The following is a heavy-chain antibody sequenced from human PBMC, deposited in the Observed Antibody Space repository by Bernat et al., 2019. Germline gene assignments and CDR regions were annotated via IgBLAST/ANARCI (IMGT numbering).Heavy chain of an antibody. D-gene: IGHD3-16*01. J-gene: IGHJ5*02. CDR1: GFSFSSYW. CDR3: AREAIDYDWVPTNWFDP. CDR2: IKQDGSEK. V-gene: IGHV3-7*03. Sequence: EVQLVESGGGLVQPGGSLRLTCAASGFSFSSYWMSWVRQAPGKGLEWVANIKQDGSEKYYVDSVKGRFTISRDNAKNSLYLQMNSLRAEDTAVYYCAREAIDYDWVPTNWFDPWGQGTLVTVSS.